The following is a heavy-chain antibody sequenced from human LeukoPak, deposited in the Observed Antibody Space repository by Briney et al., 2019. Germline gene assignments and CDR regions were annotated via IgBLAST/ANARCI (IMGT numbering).Heavy chain of an antibody. CDR1: GGSISSGSYY. D-gene: IGHD2-2*03. Sequence: PSQTLSLTCTVSGGSISSGSYYWRWIRQPAGKGLEWLGRIYTSGSTNYNPSLKSRVTISVDTSKNQFSLKLSSVTAADTAVYYCARVGYCSSTSCLGTYFDYWGQGTLVTVSS. CDR2: IYTSGST. V-gene: IGHV4-61*02. CDR3: ARVGYCSSTSCLGTYFDY. J-gene: IGHJ4*02.